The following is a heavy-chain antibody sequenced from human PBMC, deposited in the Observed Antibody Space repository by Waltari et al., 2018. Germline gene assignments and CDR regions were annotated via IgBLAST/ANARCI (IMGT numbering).Heavy chain of an antibody. D-gene: IGHD3-10*01. J-gene: IGHJ6*03. CDR1: GGSFSGYY. CDR3: ARGRSLYYYGSGRFFHMDV. V-gene: IGHV4-34*01. Sequence: QVQLQQWGAGLLKPSETLSLTCAVYGGSFSGYYWSWIRQPPGKGLEWIGEINRSARTNNHPALTSSVTISVDTSKNQVSLKLSSVTAADTAVYYCARGRSLYYYGSGRFFHMDVWGKGTTVTVSS. CDR2: INRSART.